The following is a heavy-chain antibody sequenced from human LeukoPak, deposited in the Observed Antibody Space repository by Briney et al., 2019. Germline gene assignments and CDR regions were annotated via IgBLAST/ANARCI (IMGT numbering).Heavy chain of an antibody. Sequence: ASVKVSCKSSGYTFSDYYIHWVRQVPGQGLEWMGMINPRSGTTSHAQKFQGRVTMTRDTSISTAYMELSRLRSDDTAVYYCASELLWFGESQDYSYWGQGTLVTVSS. D-gene: IGHD3-10*01. J-gene: IGHJ4*02. V-gene: IGHV1-2*02. CDR1: GYTFSDYY. CDR2: INPRSGTT. CDR3: ASELLWFGESQDYSY.